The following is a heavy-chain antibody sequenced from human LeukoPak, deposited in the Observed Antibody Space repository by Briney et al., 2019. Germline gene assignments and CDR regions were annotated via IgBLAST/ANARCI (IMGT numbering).Heavy chain of an antibody. CDR2: INHSGST. Sequence: SETLSLTCAVYGGSFSGYYWSWIRQPPGKGLEWIGEINHSGSTNYNPSLKSRVTISVDTSKNQFSLKLSSVTAADTAVYYCAXXXXXXXXYYRLNYYFDYWGQGTLVTVSS. V-gene: IGHV4-34*01. CDR1: GGSFSGYY. CDR3: AXXXXXXXXYYRLNYYFDY. D-gene: IGHD3-22*01. J-gene: IGHJ4*02.